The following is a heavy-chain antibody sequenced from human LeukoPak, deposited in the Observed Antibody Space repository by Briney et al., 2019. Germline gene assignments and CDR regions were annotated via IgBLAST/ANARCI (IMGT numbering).Heavy chain of an antibody. J-gene: IGHJ4*02. CDR2: ISWNSGSI. Sequence: GGSLRLSCAASGFTFDDYAMHWVRQAPGKGLEWVSGISWNSGSIGYADSVKGRFTISRDNAKNSLYLQMNSLRAEDTALYYCAKDNDPYYYDSSGYHDYWGQGTLVTVSS. CDR1: GFTFDDYA. D-gene: IGHD3-22*01. CDR3: AKDNDPYYYDSSGYHDY. V-gene: IGHV3-9*01.